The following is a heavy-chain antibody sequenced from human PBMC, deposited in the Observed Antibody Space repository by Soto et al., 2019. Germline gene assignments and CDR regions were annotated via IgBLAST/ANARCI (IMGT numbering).Heavy chain of an antibody. Sequence: QVQVVESGGGVVQPGRSLRLSCAASGFTFSAYGMHWVRQAPGKGLEWVAVIWYDGSNKYYADSVKGRFTISRDNSKNTLYLQMDSLRAEDTAVYYCASPGCGGDCPDAVEMWGQGTMVAVSS. CDR3: ASPGCGGDCPDAVEM. V-gene: IGHV3-33*01. CDR1: GFTFSAYG. D-gene: IGHD2-21*02. J-gene: IGHJ3*02. CDR2: IWYDGSNK.